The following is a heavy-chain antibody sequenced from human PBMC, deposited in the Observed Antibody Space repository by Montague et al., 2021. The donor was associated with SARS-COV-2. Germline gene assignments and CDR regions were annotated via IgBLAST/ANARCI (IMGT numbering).Heavy chain of an antibody. J-gene: IGHJ4*02. CDR1: GFTFGDYA. D-gene: IGHD3-22*01. CDR2: ISWNSETI. Sequence: SLRLSCAASGFTFGDYAMHWVRQLPGKGLEWVSGISWNSETIDYADSVRGRFTITRDNAKDSPFLQMNSLTTEDTALYFCTRADGRYYYGNSGYYHFEYWGPGILVSVSS. V-gene: IGHV3-9*01. CDR3: TRADGRYYYGNSGYYHFEY.